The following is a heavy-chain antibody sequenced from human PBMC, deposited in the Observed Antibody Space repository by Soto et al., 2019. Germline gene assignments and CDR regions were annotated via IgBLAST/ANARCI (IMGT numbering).Heavy chain of an antibody. Sequence: EVRLLESGGGLVHPGESLRLSCGASGFTFSSCVMTWVRQAPGKGLEWVSCITDSGTGTYYADSVKGRFTISRDNSKNTMYLQMNNLRVEDTGVYYCAKGLINGRWYAEDWGQGTLVTVSS. CDR3: AKGLINGRWYAED. CDR1: GFTFSSCV. J-gene: IGHJ4*02. D-gene: IGHD6-13*01. CDR2: ITDSGTGT. V-gene: IGHV3-23*01.